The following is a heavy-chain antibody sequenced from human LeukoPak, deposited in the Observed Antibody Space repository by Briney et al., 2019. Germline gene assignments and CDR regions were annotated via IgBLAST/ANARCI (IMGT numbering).Heavy chain of an antibody. CDR2: IYYSGST. D-gene: IGHD1-14*01. CDR3: ARSGEGLYYYYYMDV. V-gene: IGHV4-59*01. Sequence: PSETLSLTCTVSGGSISSYYWSWIRQPPGKGLEWIGYIYYSGSTNYNPSLKSRVTISVDTSKNQFSLKLSSVTAADTAVYYCARSGEGLYYYYYMDVWGKGTTVTVSS. J-gene: IGHJ6*03. CDR1: GGSISSYY.